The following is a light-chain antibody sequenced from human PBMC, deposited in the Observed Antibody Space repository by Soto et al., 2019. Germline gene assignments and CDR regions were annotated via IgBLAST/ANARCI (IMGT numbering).Light chain of an antibody. J-gene: IGKJ1*01. CDR3: QQYYSSPQT. V-gene: IGKV4-1*01. CDR2: WAS. Sequence: DIVMTQSPDSLAVSLGERATINCKSSQSVLYISNNKNYLAWYQQKPGQPPKLLIYWASTRESGVPDRFSGSESGTDFTLTISSLQAEDVAVYSCQQYYSSPQTFGQGTKVEI. CDR1: QSVLYISNNKNY.